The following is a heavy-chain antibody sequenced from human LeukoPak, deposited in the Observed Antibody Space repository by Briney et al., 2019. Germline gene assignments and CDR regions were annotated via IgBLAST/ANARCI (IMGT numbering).Heavy chain of an antibody. CDR3: ARGESMVDTAMFY. V-gene: IGHV4-34*01. CDR1: GGSFSGYY. J-gene: IGHJ4*02. Sequence: PSETLSLTCAVYGGSFSGYYWSWIRQPPGKGLEGMGEINHSGSTNYNPSLKSRVTISVDTSKNQFSLKLSSVTAADTAVYYCARGESMVDTAMFYWGQGTLVTVSS. CDR2: INHSGST. D-gene: IGHD5-18*01.